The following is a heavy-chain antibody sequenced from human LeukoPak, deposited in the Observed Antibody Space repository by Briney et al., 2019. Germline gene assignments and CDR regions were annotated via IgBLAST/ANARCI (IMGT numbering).Heavy chain of an antibody. V-gene: IGHV3-33*01. Sequence: GGSLRLSCAAFGFTFSSYGMHWVRQAPGKGLEWVTVIWYDGSNKYYADSVKGRFTISRDNSENTLYLQMNSLRAEDTAVYYCASEQYSSSWTIFDYWGQGTLVTVSS. J-gene: IGHJ4*02. CDR2: IWYDGSNK. CDR3: ASEQYSSSWTIFDY. CDR1: GFTFSSYG. D-gene: IGHD6-13*01.